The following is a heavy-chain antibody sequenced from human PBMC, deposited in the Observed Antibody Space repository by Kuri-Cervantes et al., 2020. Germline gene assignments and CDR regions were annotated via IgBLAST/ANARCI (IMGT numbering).Heavy chain of an antibody. V-gene: IGHV2-70*11. J-gene: IGHJ6*02. CDR1: GFSLSTSGMC. CDR3: ARDVTYSSSWYDYYYGMDV. CDR2: IDWDDDK. D-gene: IGHD6-13*01. Sequence: SGPTLVKPTQTLTLTCTFSGFSLSTSGMCVSWIRQPPGKSLEWLARIDWDDDKYYSTSLKTRLTISKDTSKNQVVLTMTNMDPVDTATCYCARDVTYSSSWYDYYYGMDVWGQGTTVTVSS.